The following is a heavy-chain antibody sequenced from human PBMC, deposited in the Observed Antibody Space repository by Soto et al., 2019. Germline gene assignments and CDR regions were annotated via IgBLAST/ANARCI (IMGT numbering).Heavy chain of an antibody. CDR3: TTQLMAYYYDSSGVLGY. D-gene: IGHD3-22*01. V-gene: IGHV3-15*07. J-gene: IGHJ4*02. CDR1: GFTFSNAW. CDR2: IKSKTDGGTT. Sequence: EVQLVESGGGLVKPGGSLRLSCAASGFTFSNAWMNWVRQAPGKGLEWVGRIKSKTDGGTTDYAAPVKGRFTISRDDSKNTLYLQMNSLKTEDTAVYYCTTQLMAYYYDSSGVLGYWGQGTLVTVSS.